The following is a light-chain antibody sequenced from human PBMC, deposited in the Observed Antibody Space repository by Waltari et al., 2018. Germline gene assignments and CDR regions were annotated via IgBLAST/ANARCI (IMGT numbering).Light chain of an antibody. J-gene: IGKJ2*01. CDR1: QDISNY. Sequence: DIQMTQSPSPLSASVGDRVTITCQASQDISNYLNWYQQKPGKAPELLIYDASNLETGVPSRFSGSGSVTDFTFTISSMQPEDIATYYCQQYDNLPYTFGQGTKLEIK. V-gene: IGKV1-33*01. CDR3: QQYDNLPYT. CDR2: DAS.